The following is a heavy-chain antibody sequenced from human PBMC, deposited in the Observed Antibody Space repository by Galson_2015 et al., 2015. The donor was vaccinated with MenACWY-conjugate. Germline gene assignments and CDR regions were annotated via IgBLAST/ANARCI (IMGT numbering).Heavy chain of an antibody. J-gene: IGHJ4*02. Sequence: SLRLSCAASGFTFSSYTMNWVRLAPGKGLEWVSSITSIRSSTSYAESVKGRFTISRDNAKNSLNLQMNSLRAEDTAIYFCARAGSGYYEIDFWGQGTLVTVSS. CDR2: ITSIRSST. CDR3: ARAGSGYYEIDF. CDR1: GFTFSSYT. D-gene: IGHD3-22*01. V-gene: IGHV3-21*01.